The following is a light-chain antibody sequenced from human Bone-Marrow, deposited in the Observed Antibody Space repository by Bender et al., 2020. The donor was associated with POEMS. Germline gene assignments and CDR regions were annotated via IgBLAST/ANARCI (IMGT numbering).Light chain of an antibody. CDR3: QAWDTYSVI. CDR1: DLGDKY. Sequence: SYEVTQPPSVSVSQGKKASIPCSGDDLGDKYVAWYHKKPGQSPVLVIYQDTKRPSGIPGRFSGSNSGNTATLTISGTQAMDEADYYCQAWDTYSVIFGGGTKLTVL. J-gene: IGLJ2*01. CDR2: QDT. V-gene: IGLV3-1*01.